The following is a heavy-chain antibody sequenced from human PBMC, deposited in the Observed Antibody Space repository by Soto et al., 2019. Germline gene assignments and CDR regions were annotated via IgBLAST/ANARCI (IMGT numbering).Heavy chain of an antibody. D-gene: IGHD2-21*02. CDR3: ARQRTTVVTQAYFDH. CDR1: GYTFTSYD. J-gene: IGHJ4*02. CDR2: MNPNSGNT. V-gene: IGHV1-8*01. Sequence: ASVKVSCKASGYTFTSYDINWVRQATGQGLEWMGWMNPNSGNTGYAQKFQGRVTMTRNTSISTAYMELSSLRSEDTAVYYCARQRTTVVTQAYFDHWGQGALVTVSS.